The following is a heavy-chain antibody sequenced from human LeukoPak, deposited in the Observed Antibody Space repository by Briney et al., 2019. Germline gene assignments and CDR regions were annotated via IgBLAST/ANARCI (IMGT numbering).Heavy chain of an antibody. CDR1: GFTFSRYI. V-gene: IGHV3-64*01. J-gene: IGHJ4*02. CDR3: ARGLDIAAADDY. Sequence: PGGSLRLSCAASGFTFSRYILHWVRQAPGKGLEYVSAISSNGGSTYYANSVKGRFTISRDNSKNTLYLQMGSLRAEDMAVYYCARGLDIAAADDYWGQGTLVTVSS. D-gene: IGHD6-13*01. CDR2: ISSNGGST.